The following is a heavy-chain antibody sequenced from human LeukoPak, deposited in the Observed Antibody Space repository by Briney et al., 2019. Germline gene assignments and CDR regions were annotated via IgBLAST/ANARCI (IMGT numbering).Heavy chain of an antibody. D-gene: IGHD3/OR15-3a*01. J-gene: IGHJ4*02. CDR1: GFTLSDYY. CDR3: ARRRDFIDY. Sequence: GGSLRLYCAASGFTLSDYYMSWIRQAPGKGLEWVSYSSSSGSTIYYADSVKGRFAISRDNAKSSLYLQMNSLRAEDTAVYYCARRRDFIDYWGQGTLVTVSS. V-gene: IGHV3-11*01. CDR2: SSSSGSTI.